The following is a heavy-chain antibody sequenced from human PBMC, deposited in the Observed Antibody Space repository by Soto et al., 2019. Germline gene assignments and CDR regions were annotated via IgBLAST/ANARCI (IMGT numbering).Heavy chain of an antibody. CDR1: GFTFSDYY. CDR2: ISSSGSTI. CDR3: ARAQDIVVVVAATAPYYFDY. V-gene: IGHV3-11*01. J-gene: IGHJ4*02. Sequence: PGGSLRLSCAASGFTFSDYYMSWIRQAPGKGLEWVSYISSSGSTIYYADSVKGRFTISRDNAKNSLYLQMNSLRAEDTAVYYCARAQDIVVVVAATAPYYFDYWGQGTLVTVSS. D-gene: IGHD2-15*01.